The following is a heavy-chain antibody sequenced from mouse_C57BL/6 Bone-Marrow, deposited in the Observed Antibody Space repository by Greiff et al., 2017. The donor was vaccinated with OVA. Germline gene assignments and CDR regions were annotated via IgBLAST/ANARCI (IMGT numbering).Heavy chain of an antibody. CDR1: GYTFTNYW. V-gene: IGHV1-63*01. CDR3: AREGGNHWYFDV. CDR2: IYPGGGYT. J-gene: IGHJ1*03. Sequence: VQLQQSGAELVRPGTSVQMSCKASGYTFTNYWIGWAKQRPGHGLEWIGDIYPGGGYTNYNEKFKGKATLTADKSSSTAYMQFSSLTSEDSASYYCAREGGNHWYFDVWGTGTTVTVSS. D-gene: IGHD2-1*01.